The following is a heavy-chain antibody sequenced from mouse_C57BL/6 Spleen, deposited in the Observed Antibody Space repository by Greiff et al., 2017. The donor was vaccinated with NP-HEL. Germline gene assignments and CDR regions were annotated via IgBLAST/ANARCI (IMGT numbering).Heavy chain of an antibody. Sequence: EVQLQQSGPELVKPGASVKIPCKASGYTFTDYNMDWVKQSHGKSLEWIGDINPNNGGTIYNQKFKGKATLTVDKSSSTAYMELRSLTSEDTAVYDCARPGSPGAYYYAMDYWGQGTSVTVSS. D-gene: IGHD1-1*01. CDR2: INPNNGGT. CDR3: ARPGSPGAYYYAMDY. V-gene: IGHV1-18*01. CDR1: GYTFTDYN. J-gene: IGHJ4*01.